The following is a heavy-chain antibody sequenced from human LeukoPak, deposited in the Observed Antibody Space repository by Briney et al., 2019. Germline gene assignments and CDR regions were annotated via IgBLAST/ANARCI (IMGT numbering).Heavy chain of an antibody. J-gene: IGHJ3*01. D-gene: IGHD1-1*01. CDR2: LGLTDTTV. CDR3: AREGFTGASLRAFDV. CDR1: GFSLSDHY. Sequence: GGSLGLSCVGSGFSLSDHYMGWIRQGPGQGLEWVAYLGLTDTTVYYADSARGRFTVSRDKAHNSFHLHMDRLTVEDTAVYYCAREGFTGASLRAFDVWGQATMVTVSS. V-gene: IGHV3-11*04.